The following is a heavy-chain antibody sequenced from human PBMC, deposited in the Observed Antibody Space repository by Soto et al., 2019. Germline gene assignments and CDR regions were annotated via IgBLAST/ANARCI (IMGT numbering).Heavy chain of an antibody. CDR3: AKGNIGWSGRDYYYMDV. V-gene: IGHV3-23*01. CDR1: GFTFSSYA. Sequence: EVQLLESGGGLVQPGGSLRLSCAASGFTFSSYAMTWVRQAPGKGLEWVSGISGSGGSTSYADSVKGRFTISRDNSKNTLYLQMSSPRAEDTAVYYCAKGNIGWSGRDYYYMDVWGKGTTVTVSS. D-gene: IGHD3-3*01. J-gene: IGHJ6*03. CDR2: ISGSGGST.